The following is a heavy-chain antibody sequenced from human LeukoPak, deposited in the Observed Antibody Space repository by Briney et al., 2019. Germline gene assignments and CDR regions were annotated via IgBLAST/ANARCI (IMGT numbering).Heavy chain of an antibody. V-gene: IGHV4-34*01. CDR3: ERGLDSTFDY. J-gene: IGHJ4*02. CDR1: GGSFSGYY. CDR2: INHSGST. Sequence: SETLSLTCAVYGGSFSGYYWSWIRQPPGKGLEWIGEINHSGSTNYNPSLKSRVTISVDTSKKQFSLKLSSVTAADTAVYYCERGLDSTFDYWGQGTLVTVSS. D-gene: IGHD1-26*01.